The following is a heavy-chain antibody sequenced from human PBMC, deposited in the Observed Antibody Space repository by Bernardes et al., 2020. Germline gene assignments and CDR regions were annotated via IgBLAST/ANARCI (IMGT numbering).Heavy chain of an antibody. CDR2: ISSSSSTI. J-gene: IGHJ4*02. V-gene: IGHV3-48*02. Sequence: VGSLRLSCAASGFTFSSYSMNWVRQAPGQGLEWVSYISSSSSTIYYADSVKGRFTISRDNAKNSLYLQMNSLRDEDTAVYYCARGRAGNFDYWGQGTLVTVSS. CDR3: ARGRAGNFDY. CDR1: GFTFSSYS.